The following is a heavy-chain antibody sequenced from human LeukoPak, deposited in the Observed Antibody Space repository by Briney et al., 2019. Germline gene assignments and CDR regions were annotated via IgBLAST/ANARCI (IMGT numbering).Heavy chain of an antibody. CDR1: GDSVSSNSAA. D-gene: IGHD6-19*01. J-gene: IGHJ5*02. V-gene: IGHV6-1*01. CDR3: ARGGNSSGWYFDWFDP. CDR2: TYYRSKWYN. Sequence: SQTLSLTCAISGDSVSSNSAAWNWIRQSPSRGLEWLGRTYYRSKWYNDYAVSVKSRITINPDTSNNQFSLQLNSVTPEDTAVYYCARGGNSSGWYFDWFDPWGQGTLVTVSS.